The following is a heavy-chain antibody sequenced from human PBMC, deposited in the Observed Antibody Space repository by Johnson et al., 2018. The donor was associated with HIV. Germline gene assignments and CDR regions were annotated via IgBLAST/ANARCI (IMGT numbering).Heavy chain of an antibody. J-gene: IGHJ3*02. CDR1: GFTFSSYA. CDR2: ISYDGSNK. V-gene: IGHV3-30-3*01. CDR3: ARGFGNSGYYYGRFGAFDI. Sequence: QVQLVESGGGLVQPGRSLRLSCAASGFTFSSYAMHWVRQAPGKGLEWVAVISYDGSNKYSADSVKGRFTISRDNSKNSLYMQMNSLRAEDTALYYCARGFGNSGYYYGRFGAFDIWGQGTMVTVSS. D-gene: IGHD3-22*01.